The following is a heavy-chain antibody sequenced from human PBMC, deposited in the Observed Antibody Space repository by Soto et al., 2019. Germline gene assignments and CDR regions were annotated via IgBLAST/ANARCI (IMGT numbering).Heavy chain of an antibody. Sequence: QVHLQESGPGLVKPSETLSLTCSVSGDSITACYWSWIRQPPGKALEWIGYIYHAGNTNYNPSLRGRVTMSVDTSRNRFSLTLKSVTAADTAIYYCARLNYYFHHWGQGTLVTVSS. V-gene: IGHV4-59*08. CDR2: IYHAGNT. J-gene: IGHJ4*02. D-gene: IGHD1-20*01. CDR3: ARLNYYFHH. CDR1: GDSITACY.